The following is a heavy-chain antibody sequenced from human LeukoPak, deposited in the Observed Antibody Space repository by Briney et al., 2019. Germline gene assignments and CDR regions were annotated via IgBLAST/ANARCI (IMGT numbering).Heavy chain of an antibody. D-gene: IGHD2-15*01. CDR2: IHHSGST. Sequence: SETLSLTCTVSGYSISSGYYRGWIRQPPGKGLEWIGNIHHSGSTYYKPSLRSRVIISVDTSKNQFSLRLSSVTAADTAVYYCARFFSAATWGYNWFDPWGQGTLVTVSS. J-gene: IGHJ5*02. CDR1: GYSISSGYY. CDR3: ARFFSAATWGYNWFDP. V-gene: IGHV4-38-2*02.